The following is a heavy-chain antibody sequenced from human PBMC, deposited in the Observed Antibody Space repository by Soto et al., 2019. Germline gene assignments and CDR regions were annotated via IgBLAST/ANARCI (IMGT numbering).Heavy chain of an antibody. CDR2: ISYDGSNK. J-gene: IGHJ3*02. Sequence: GGSLRLSCAASGFTFSSYAMHWVRQASGKGLEWVAVISYDGSNKYYADSVKGRFTISRDNSKNTLYLQMNSLRAEDTAVYYCASDYGEPDAFDIWGQGTMVTVSS. CDR3: ASDYGEPDAFDI. D-gene: IGHD3-10*01. V-gene: IGHV3-30-3*01. CDR1: GFTFSSYA.